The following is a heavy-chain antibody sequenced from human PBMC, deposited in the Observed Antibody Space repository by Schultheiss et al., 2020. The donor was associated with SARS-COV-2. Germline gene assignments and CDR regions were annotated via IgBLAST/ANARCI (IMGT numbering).Heavy chain of an antibody. Sequence: GESLKISCAASGFTFSTYAMHWVRQAPGKGLEWVSYISSSGSTIYYADSVKGRFTISRDNAKNSLYLQMHSLRAEDTAVYYCARDQGLWELVNTPDNWGQGTVVTVSS. D-gene: IGHD1-26*01. J-gene: IGHJ4*02. V-gene: IGHV3-48*03. CDR1: GFTFSTYA. CDR2: ISSSGSTI. CDR3: ARDQGLWELVNTPDN.